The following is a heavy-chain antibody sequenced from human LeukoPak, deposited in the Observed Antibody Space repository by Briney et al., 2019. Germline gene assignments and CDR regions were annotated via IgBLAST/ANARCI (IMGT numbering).Heavy chain of an antibody. V-gene: IGHV4-34*01. CDR1: GGPFSGYY. Sequence: PSETLSLTCAVYGGPFSGYYWSWIRQPPGKGLEWIGEINHSGSTNYNPSLKSRVTISVDTSKNQFSLKLSSVTAADTAVYYCARYDFWSGVPFDYWGQGTLVTVSS. J-gene: IGHJ4*02. CDR2: INHSGST. CDR3: ARYDFWSGVPFDY. D-gene: IGHD3-3*01.